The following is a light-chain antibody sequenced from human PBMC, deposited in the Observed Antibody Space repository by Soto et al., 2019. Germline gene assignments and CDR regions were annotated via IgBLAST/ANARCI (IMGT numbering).Light chain of an antibody. CDR1: QSVSSY. Sequence: EIVVTQSPATLSLFLGERATLSCRASQSVSSYLAWYQQKPGQAPRLLIYDASNRATGIPARFSGSGSGTDFTLTISSLEPEDFAVYYCQQRSNWPPIPFGQGTRLAIK. CDR2: DAS. V-gene: IGKV3-11*01. CDR3: QQRSNWPPIP. J-gene: IGKJ5*01.